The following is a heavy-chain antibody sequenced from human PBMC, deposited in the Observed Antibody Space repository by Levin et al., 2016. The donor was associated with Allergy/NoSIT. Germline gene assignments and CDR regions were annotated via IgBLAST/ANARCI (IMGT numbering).Heavy chain of an antibody. D-gene: IGHD3-22*01. J-gene: IGHJ4*02. V-gene: IGHV1-3*04. CDR3: ARDRDYYDSSGYYPLFDH. CDR2: INTDKGRT. CDR1: GYIFTTQA. Sequence: ASVKVSCKASGYIFTTQAIHWVRQVPGQGLEWVGWINTDKGRTKYSQKLQDRVIITRDTSATTVYMELSGLRSEDTAVYFCARDRDYYDSSGYYPLFDHWGLGTLVIVSS.